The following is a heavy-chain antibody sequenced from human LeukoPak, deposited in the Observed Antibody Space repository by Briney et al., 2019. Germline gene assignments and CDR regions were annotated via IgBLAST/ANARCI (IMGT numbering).Heavy chain of an antibody. CDR3: ARGPSYGAFIDY. D-gene: IGHD4-17*01. CDR1: GFSFSSHG. V-gene: IGHV3-33*01. J-gene: IGHJ4*02. CDR2: IWYDGSNE. Sequence: GGSPRLSCAASGFSFSSHGMHWVRQAPGKGLEWVAVIWYDGSNEYYADSVKGRFIVSRDNSKSSLYLQMNSLRVEDTAVYYCARGPSYGAFIDYWGQGTLVTVSS.